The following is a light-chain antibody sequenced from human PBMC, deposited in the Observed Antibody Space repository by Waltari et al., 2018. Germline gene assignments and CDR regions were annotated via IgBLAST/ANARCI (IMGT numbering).Light chain of an antibody. V-gene: IGLV1-47*01. CDR1: GSNIGTNF. J-gene: IGLJ7*01. Sequence: QSALTQPPAASGTPGQRLIISCSGSGSNIGTNFVYWYQQFPGTAPKLLIYRSDQRASGVPDRSSGSNSGSSASLAISGLQSEDESLYYCAAWDDSLSAVVFGGGTQVTVL. CDR3: AAWDDSLSAVV. CDR2: RSD.